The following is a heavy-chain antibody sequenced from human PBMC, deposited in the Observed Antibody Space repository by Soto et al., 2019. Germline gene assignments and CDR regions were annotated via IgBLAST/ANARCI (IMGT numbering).Heavy chain of an antibody. CDR3: AREYSYGYYYYYGMDV. J-gene: IGHJ6*02. V-gene: IGHV3-53*01. D-gene: IGHD5-18*01. Sequence: EVQLVESGGGLIQPGGSLRLSCAASGFIVSSNYMSWVRQAPGKGLEWVSVIYSGGSTYYADSVKDRFTISRDNSKNTLYLQMNSLRAEDTAVYYCAREYSYGYYYYYGMDVWGQGTTVTVSS. CDR1: GFIVSSNY. CDR2: IYSGGST.